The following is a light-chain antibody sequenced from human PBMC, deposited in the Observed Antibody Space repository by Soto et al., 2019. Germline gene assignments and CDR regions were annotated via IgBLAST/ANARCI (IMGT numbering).Light chain of an antibody. CDR3: LQYHNLWA. J-gene: IGKJ1*01. CDR2: RAS. CDR1: QNIYYN. V-gene: IGKV3-15*01. Sequence: ILMTQSPATVSVSPGESATLSCRASQNIYYNVAWYQQRPGQAPRLLIYRASTRAPGVPARFSGSGSGTEFTLNISSLQPEDFTVYSCLQYHNLWAFGQGTKVDIX.